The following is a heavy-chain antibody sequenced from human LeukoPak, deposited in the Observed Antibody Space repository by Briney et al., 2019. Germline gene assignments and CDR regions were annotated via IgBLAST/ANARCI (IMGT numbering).Heavy chain of an antibody. CDR3: ARDSSGWPGGY. CDR2: ISAYNGNT. D-gene: IGHD6-19*01. Sequence: ASVKVSCKASGYTFTSYGISWVRQAPGQGLEWMGWISAYNGNTNYAQKLQGRVTMTRDMSTSTVYMELSSLRSEDTAVYYCARDSSGWPGGYWGQGTLVTVSS. CDR1: GYTFTSYG. V-gene: IGHV1-18*01. J-gene: IGHJ4*02.